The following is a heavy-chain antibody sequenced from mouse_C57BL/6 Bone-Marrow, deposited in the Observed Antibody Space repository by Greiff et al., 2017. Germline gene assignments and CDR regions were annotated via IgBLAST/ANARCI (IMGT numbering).Heavy chain of an antibody. CDR3: TTWDYYGSSPFYAMDY. CDR2: IDPENGDT. Sequence: VQLQRSGAELVRPGASVKLSCTASGFNIKDDYMHWVKQRPEQGLEWIGWIDPENGDTEYASKFQGKATITADTSSNTAYLQLSSLTSEDTAVYYCTTWDYYGSSPFYAMDYWGQGTSVTVSS. CDR1: GFNIKDDY. V-gene: IGHV14-4*01. D-gene: IGHD1-1*01. J-gene: IGHJ4*01.